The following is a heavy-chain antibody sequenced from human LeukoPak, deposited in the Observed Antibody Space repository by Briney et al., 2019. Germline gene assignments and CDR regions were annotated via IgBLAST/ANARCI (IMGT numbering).Heavy chain of an antibody. CDR1: GYTFTSFA. Sequence: GSVKVSCKASGYTFTSFALSWVRQAPGQGLEWMGWISAYSGDTNYAPKFQDRLTMTTDISTSTAYMELRSLRSDDTAVYYCAREFGGRGTFDIWGQGTMITVPS. D-gene: IGHD3-16*01. CDR3: AREFGGRGTFDI. J-gene: IGHJ3*02. CDR2: ISAYSGDT. V-gene: IGHV1-18*01.